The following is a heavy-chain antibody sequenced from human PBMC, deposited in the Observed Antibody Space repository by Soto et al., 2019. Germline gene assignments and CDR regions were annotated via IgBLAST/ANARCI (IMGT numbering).Heavy chain of an antibody. CDR2: IYYSGST. Sequence: SETLSLTCTVSGGSISSYYWSWIRQPPGKGLEWIGYIYYSGSTNYNPSLKSRVTISVDTSKNQFSLKLSSVTAADTAVYYCARAYDILTGYYPYYFDYWGQATLLTVSS. V-gene: IGHV4-59*01. D-gene: IGHD3-9*01. J-gene: IGHJ4*02. CDR3: ARAYDILTGYYPYYFDY. CDR1: GGSISSYY.